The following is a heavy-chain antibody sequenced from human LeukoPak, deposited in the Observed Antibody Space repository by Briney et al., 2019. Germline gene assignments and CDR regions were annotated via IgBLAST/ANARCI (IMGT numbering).Heavy chain of an antibody. Sequence: SETLSLTCTVSGGSISNYYWSWIRQPPGKGLEWIAYIDYRGSTTYNPSLKSRVTISVDTSRNQFSLKLSSVTAADTAVYYCARSRSGYSYDHAAFDIWGQGTMVTVSS. J-gene: IGHJ3*02. V-gene: IGHV4-59*01. D-gene: IGHD5-18*01. CDR2: IDYRGST. CDR3: ARSRSGYSYDHAAFDI. CDR1: GGSISNYY.